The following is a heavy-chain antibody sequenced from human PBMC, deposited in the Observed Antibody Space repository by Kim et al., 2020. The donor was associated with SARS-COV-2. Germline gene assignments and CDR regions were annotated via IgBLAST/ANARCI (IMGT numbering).Heavy chain of an antibody. Sequence: SVKVSCKASGGTFSSYAISWVRQAPGQGLEWMGGIIPIFGTANYAQKFQGRVTITADESTSTASMELSSLRSEDTAVYYCARSRGYYDSSGYPLPYYYYYGMDVWGQGTTVTVSS. V-gene: IGHV1-69*13. CDR1: GGTFSSYA. CDR2: IIPIFGTA. J-gene: IGHJ6*02. CDR3: ARSRGYYDSSGYPLPYYYYYGMDV. D-gene: IGHD3-22*01.